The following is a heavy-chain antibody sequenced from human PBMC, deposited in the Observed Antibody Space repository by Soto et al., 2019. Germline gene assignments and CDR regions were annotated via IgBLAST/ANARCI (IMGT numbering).Heavy chain of an antibody. CDR2: ISGSGGSR. D-gene: IGHD3-10*01. CDR1: GFTFSSYA. J-gene: IGHJ4*02. CDR3: AKEYYYGSGSYLSDY. V-gene: IGHV3-23*01. Sequence: GGSLRLSCAASGFTFSSYAMSWVRQSPGKGLEWVSAISGSGGSRYYADSVKGRFTISRDNSKNTLYLQMNSLRAEDTAVYYCAKEYYYGSGSYLSDYWGQGTLVTVSS.